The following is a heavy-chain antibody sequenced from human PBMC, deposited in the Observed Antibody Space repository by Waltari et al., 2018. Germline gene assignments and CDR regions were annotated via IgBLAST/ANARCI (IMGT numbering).Heavy chain of an antibody. CDR3: AISVAYYFDY. V-gene: IGHV4-59*11. D-gene: IGHD3-3*02. CDR2: IYYSGST. J-gene: IGHJ4*02. CDR1: GGSISSHY. Sequence: QVQLQESGPGLVKPSETLSLTCTVSGGSISSHYWSWIRQPPGKGLEWIGYIYYSGSTNYNPSLKSRVTISVDTSKNQFSLKLSSVTAADTAVYYCAISVAYYFDYWGQGTLVTVSS.